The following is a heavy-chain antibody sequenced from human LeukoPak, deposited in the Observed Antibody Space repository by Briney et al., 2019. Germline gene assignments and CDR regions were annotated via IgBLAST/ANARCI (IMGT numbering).Heavy chain of an antibody. CDR2: FYYDVST. Sequence: NSSETLSLTCTVSGGSISSSRYYWGWIRQPPGKGLERIVTFYYDVSTYYKPSLKSRVTISVDTSKNQFSLKLSSVTAADTAVYYCAKHSHYYDSSGVTPNSFYHWGQGTLVTVSS. V-gene: IGHV4-39*01. CDR1: GGSISSSRYY. CDR3: AKHSHYYDSSGVTPNSFYH. J-gene: IGHJ4*02. D-gene: IGHD3-22*01.